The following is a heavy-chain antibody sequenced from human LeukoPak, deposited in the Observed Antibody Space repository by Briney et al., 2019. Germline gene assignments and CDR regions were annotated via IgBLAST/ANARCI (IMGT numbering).Heavy chain of an antibody. CDR1: GFTFSSYW. D-gene: IGHD4/OR15-4a*01. V-gene: IGHV3-74*01. CDR2: ITSDGSST. Sequence: GGSLRLSCAASGFTFSSYWMHWVRQVPGKGLVCVSRITSDGSSTSYADSVRGRFTISRDNAKNTVYLQMNSLRAEDTAVYYCARGLTGSVFDFWGQGTLVTVSS. CDR3: ARGLTGSVFDF. J-gene: IGHJ4*02.